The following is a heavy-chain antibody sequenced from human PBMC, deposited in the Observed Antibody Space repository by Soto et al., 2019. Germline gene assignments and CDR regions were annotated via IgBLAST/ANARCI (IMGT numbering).Heavy chain of an antibody. CDR2: IKDGGRT. CDR3: ARGQEGVVATH. V-gene: IGHV4-34*01. CDR1: GGSLSGYY. D-gene: IGHD5-12*01. Sequence: QVQLQQWGAGLLKPSETLSLNCAVNGGSLSGYYWSWIRQPPGKGLEWIGEIKDGGRTNYSPSLKTXXSXSXXASNNQFSRRLYSGTAADTGVYYCARGQEGVVATHWDQGTLVTVSS. J-gene: IGHJ4*02.